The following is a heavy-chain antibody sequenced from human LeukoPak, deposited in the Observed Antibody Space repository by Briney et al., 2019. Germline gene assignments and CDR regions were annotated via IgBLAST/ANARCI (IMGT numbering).Heavy chain of an antibody. CDR1: RFTFSSYE. J-gene: IGHJ6*03. V-gene: IGHV3-48*03. Sequence: GGSLRLSCAASRFTFSSYEMNWVRQAPGKGLEWVSYISSSGSTIYYADSVKGRFTISRDNAKNSLYLQMNSLRAEDTAVYYCAREGDGYYYYVDVWGKGTTVTISS. CDR2: ISSSGSTI. CDR3: AREGDGYYYYVDV. D-gene: IGHD5-24*01.